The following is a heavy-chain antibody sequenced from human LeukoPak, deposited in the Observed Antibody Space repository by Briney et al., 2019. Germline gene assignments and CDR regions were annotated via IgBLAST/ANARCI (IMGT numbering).Heavy chain of an antibody. J-gene: IGHJ4*02. Sequence: GGSQRLSCAASGFTFDDFGMHWVRQAPGKGLEWVALIRSDGTNNYYVDSVKGRFTISRDNSKNTLYLQMTSLRVEDTAVYYCAKDRDDYGDDCWGQGILVTVST. V-gene: IGHV3-30*02. CDR3: AKDRDDYGDDC. D-gene: IGHD4-17*01. CDR2: IRSDGTNN. CDR1: GFTFDDFG.